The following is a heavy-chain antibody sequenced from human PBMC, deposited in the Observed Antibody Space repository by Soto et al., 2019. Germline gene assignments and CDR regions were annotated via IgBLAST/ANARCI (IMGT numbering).Heavy chain of an antibody. CDR2: IYYSGST. V-gene: IGHV4-59*01. CDR3: ARGLWSGYYYYYYGMDV. J-gene: IGHJ6*02. D-gene: IGHD3-3*01. CDR1: GGSISSYC. Sequence: SETLSLACTVSGGSISSYCWSWIRQPPGKGLEWIGYIYYSGSTNYNPSLKSRVTISVDTSKNQFSLKLSSVTAADTAVYYCARGLWSGYYYYYYGMDVWGQGTTVTVSS.